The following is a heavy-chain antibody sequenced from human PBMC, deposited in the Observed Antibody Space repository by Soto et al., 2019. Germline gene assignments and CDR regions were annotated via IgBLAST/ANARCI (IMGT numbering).Heavy chain of an antibody. V-gene: IGHV3-23*01. D-gene: IGHD6-13*01. CDR2: ISGSGGST. CDR3: AKPYSSNWYDYFDN. CDR1: EFTFSSYA. J-gene: IGHJ4*02. Sequence: EVQLLESGGGLVQPGGSLRLSCAASEFTFSSYAMSWVRQAPGKGLEWVSAISGSGGSTYYADSVKGRFTISRDTSKNTLYLEMSSLRVEDTALYYCAKPYSSNWYDYFDNWGQGALVTVSS.